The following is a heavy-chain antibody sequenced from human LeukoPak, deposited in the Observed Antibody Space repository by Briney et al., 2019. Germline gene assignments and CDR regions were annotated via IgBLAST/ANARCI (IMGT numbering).Heavy chain of an antibody. D-gene: IGHD1-26*01. Sequence: GGSLRPSCAASGFTFSNFQMIWVRQAPGKGLEWVSYISSRGNMIYYADSVKGRFIISRDNAKNSLYLQINSLRVEDTAIYYCAREGSYYFDYWGQGTLVTVSS. CDR3: AREGSYYFDY. CDR2: ISSRGNMI. CDR1: GFTFSNFQ. V-gene: IGHV3-48*03. J-gene: IGHJ4*02.